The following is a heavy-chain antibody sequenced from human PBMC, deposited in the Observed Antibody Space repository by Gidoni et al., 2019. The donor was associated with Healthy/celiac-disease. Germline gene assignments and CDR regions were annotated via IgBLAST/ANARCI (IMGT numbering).Heavy chain of an antibody. Sequence: QVQLVQSGAEVKKPGSSVKVSCNASGGTFSSYAISWVRQAPGQGLEWMGGIIPIFGTANYAQKFQGRVTITADESTSTAYMELSSLRSEDTAVYYCARLYSIFGVVIREYFQHWGQGTLVTVSS. CDR2: IIPIFGTA. CDR3: ARLYSIFGVVIREYFQH. D-gene: IGHD3-3*01. J-gene: IGHJ1*01. CDR1: GGTFSSYA. V-gene: IGHV1-69*01.